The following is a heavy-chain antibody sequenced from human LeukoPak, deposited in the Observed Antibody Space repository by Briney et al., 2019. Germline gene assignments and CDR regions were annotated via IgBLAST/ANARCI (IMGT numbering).Heavy chain of an antibody. CDR1: NDSINNFY. Sequence: SETLSLTCSVSNDSINNFYWTWIRQPAGKGLEWIGRIYTSGSTNYNPSLKSRVTISVDTSKNQFSLKLSSVTAADTAVYYCARGDSSSYYYYYYMDVWGKGTTVTVSS. J-gene: IGHJ6*03. CDR3: ARGDSSSYYYYYYMDV. CDR2: IYTSGST. D-gene: IGHD6-6*01. V-gene: IGHV4-4*07.